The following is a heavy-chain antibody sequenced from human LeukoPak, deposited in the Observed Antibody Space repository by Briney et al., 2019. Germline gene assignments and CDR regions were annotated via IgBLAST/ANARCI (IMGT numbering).Heavy chain of an antibody. Sequence: PGGSLRLSCAASGFTFSSYSMNWVRQAPGKGLEWVSYISSSSSTIYYADSVKGRFTISRDNAKNSLYLQMNSLRAEDTAVYYCARGEATIPYYFDYWGQGTLVTVSS. D-gene: IGHD5-12*01. CDR3: ARGEATIPYYFDY. V-gene: IGHV3-48*04. CDR1: GFTFSSYS. CDR2: ISSSSSTI. J-gene: IGHJ4*02.